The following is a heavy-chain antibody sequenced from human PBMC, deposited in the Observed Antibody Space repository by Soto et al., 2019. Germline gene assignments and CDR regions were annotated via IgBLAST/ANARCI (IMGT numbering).Heavy chain of an antibody. CDR1: GFTFTSSA. D-gene: IGHD6-13*01. Sequence: GASVKVSCKTSGFTFTSSAVQWVRQARGQRLEWIGWIVVGSAYTNYAEKFQDRVTITRDMSTSTAYMELTSLRSDDTAVYDCASRRPWLAAAGIVGGHYYYYYGMDVWGQGTTVTVSS. CDR3: ASRRPWLAAAGIVGGHYYYYYGMDV. V-gene: IGHV1-58*01. J-gene: IGHJ6*02. CDR2: IVVGSAYT.